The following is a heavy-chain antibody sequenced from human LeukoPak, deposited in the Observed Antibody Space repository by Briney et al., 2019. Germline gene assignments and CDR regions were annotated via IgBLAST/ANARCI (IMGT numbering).Heavy chain of an antibody. Sequence: SETLSLTCTVSGGPINRYYWSWIRQPAGKGLEWIGRIYSTGSTNYNPSLKSRVTMSVDTSKNHFSLKLNSVTAADTAVYYCARHLGAQSLIAFDIWGQGTMVTVSS. CDR1: GGPINRYY. J-gene: IGHJ3*02. D-gene: IGHD3-16*01. V-gene: IGHV4-4*07. CDR3: ARHLGAQSLIAFDI. CDR2: IYSTGST.